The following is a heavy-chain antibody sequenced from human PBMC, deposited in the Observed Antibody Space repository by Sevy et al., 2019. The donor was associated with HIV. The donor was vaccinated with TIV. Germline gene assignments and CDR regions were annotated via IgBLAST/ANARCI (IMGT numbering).Heavy chain of an antibody. CDR2: ISGFGNT. Sequence: GGSLRLSCAASGFTFNTHVMNWVRQAPGKGLEWVSSISGFGNTYYADSVRGRFTISRDNAKNTLYLPMNILRADDTAVYYCAKVLNPALESMMEVTVRSLKGFDVWGQGTMVTVSS. CDR3: AKVLNPALESMMEVTVRSLKGFDV. J-gene: IGHJ3*01. CDR1: GFTFNTHV. D-gene: IGHD3-22*01. V-gene: IGHV3-23*01.